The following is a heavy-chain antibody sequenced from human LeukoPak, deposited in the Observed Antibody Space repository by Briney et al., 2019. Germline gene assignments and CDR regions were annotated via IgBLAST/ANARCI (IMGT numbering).Heavy chain of an antibody. CDR1: GFTFSSYA. CDR3: GKEASYFTMCICHARIIGT. D-gene: IGHD3-10*02. V-gene: IGHV3-23*01. Sequence: GGSLRLSCAASGFTFSSYAMTWVRQAPGKGLEWVSAISASGGGTFYADSVRGRFTMSRDNSKNTVYLQMNSLRAEDTAVYYCGKEASYFTMCICHARIIGTWGQGTEVP. CDR2: ISASGGGT. J-gene: IGHJ5*02.